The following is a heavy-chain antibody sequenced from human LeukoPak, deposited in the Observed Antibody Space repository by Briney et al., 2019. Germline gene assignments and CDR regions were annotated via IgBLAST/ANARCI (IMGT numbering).Heavy chain of an antibody. V-gene: IGHV3-53*01. CDR1: GFTVSSNY. J-gene: IGHJ4*02. CDR2: IYSGGST. CDR3: ATQLRKQWLAPGFDY. D-gene: IGHD6-19*01. Sequence: PGGSLRLSCAASGFTVSSNYMSWVRQAPGKGLEWVSVIYSGGSTYYADSVKGRFTISRDNSKNTLYLQMNSLRAEDTAVYYCATQLRKQWLAPGFDYWGQGTLVTVSS.